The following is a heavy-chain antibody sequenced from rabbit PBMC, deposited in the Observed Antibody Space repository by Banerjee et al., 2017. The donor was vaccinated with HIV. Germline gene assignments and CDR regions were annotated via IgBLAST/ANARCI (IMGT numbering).Heavy chain of an antibody. Sequence: QQQPVEFGGGLVKPWAALSLTWTTSGLSLSRGRDIGWVSRGPGEGLEGIACIYPDYDSTDYASWVNGRFTISSHNAQNTLYLQLSSLTAADTATYFCVRSPYAGGSGYGLYYFNLWGQGTLVTVS. J-gene: IGHJ4*01. CDR2: IYPDYDST. V-gene: IGHV1S43*01. CDR1: GLSLSRGRD. D-gene: IGHD1-1*01. CDR3: VRSPYAGGSGYGLYYFNL.